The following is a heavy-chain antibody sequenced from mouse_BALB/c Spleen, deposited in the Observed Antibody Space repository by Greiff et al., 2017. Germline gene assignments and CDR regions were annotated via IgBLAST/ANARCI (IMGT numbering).Heavy chain of an antibody. CDR2: ISSGSSTI. CDR1: GFTFSSFG. Sequence: DVQLVESGGGLVQPGGSRKLSCAASGFTFSSFGMHWVRQAPEKVLEWVAYISSGSSTIYYADTVKGRFTISRDNPKNTLFLQMTSLKSEDTAMYYCARAYYGNYGFAYWGQGTLVTVSA. D-gene: IGHD2-10*01. V-gene: IGHV5-17*02. CDR3: ARAYYGNYGFAY. J-gene: IGHJ3*01.